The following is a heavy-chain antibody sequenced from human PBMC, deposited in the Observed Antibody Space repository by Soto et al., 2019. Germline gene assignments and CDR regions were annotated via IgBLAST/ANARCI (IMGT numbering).Heavy chain of an antibody. CDR3: ARGVYDFWSGHPKGLDY. J-gene: IGHJ4*02. CDR2: IRSKANSYAT. CDR1: GFIFIGSA. Sequence: EVQLVESGGGLVQPGGSLKLSCAASGFIFIGSAMEWVRQASGTELEWVGSIRSKANSYATAYAVSVKGRFTIYRDDSRNTAYLQMTSLKTEDTAVYYCARGVYDFWSGHPKGLDYWGKGTVVTVSS. V-gene: IGHV3-73*02. D-gene: IGHD3-3*01.